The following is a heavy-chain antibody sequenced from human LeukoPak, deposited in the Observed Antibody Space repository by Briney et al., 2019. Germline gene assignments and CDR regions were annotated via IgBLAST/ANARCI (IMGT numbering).Heavy chain of an antibody. V-gene: IGHV4-39*07. CDR1: GGSISSSSYY. J-gene: IGHJ1*01. CDR3: AYCGGDCYSGTKYFQH. D-gene: IGHD2-21*02. CDR2: IYYSGST. Sequence: SETLSLTCTVSGGSISSSSYYWGWIRQPPGKGLEWIGSIYYSGSTYYNPSLKSRVTISVDTSKNQFSLKLSSVTAADTAVYYCAYCGGDCYSGTKYFQHWGQGTLVTVSS.